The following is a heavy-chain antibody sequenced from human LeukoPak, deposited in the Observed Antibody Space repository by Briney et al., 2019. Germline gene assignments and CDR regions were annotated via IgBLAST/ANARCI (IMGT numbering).Heavy chain of an antibody. CDR1: GYTFTRFG. J-gene: IGHJ4*02. CDR2: ISVYNDAT. V-gene: IGHV1-18*01. Sequence: ASVKVSCKASGYTFTRFGINWVRQAPGQGLEWVGWISVYNDATNYAQKLQGRVSLTTDPSTNPAYMELRRLRPDDTAIYWCARRPLDSSGYVSGHPTEPFYFDFWGQGTLVTVSS. CDR3: ARRPLDSSGYVSGHPTEPFYFDF. D-gene: IGHD3-22*01.